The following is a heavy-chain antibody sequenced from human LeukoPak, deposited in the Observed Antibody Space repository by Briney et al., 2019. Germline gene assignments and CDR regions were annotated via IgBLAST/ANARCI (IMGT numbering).Heavy chain of an antibody. CDR2: ISSSSSYT. V-gene: IGHV3-11*05. CDR3: ARVEWYCSGGSCYGNWFDP. J-gene: IGHJ5*02. CDR1: GFTFSDYY. Sequence: PGGSLRLSCAASGFTFSDYYMSWIRQAPGKGLEWVPYISSSSSYTNYADSVKGRFTISRDNAKNSLYLQMNSLRAEVTAVYYCARVEWYCSGGSCYGNWFDPWGQGTLVTVSS. D-gene: IGHD2-15*01.